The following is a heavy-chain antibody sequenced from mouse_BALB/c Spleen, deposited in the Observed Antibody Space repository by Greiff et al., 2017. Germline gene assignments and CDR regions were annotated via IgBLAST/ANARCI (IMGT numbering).Heavy chain of an antibody. CDR1: GYTFTSYW. V-gene: IGHV1-7*01. CDR3: ARSLTGTFAY. J-gene: IGHJ3*01. D-gene: IGHD4-1*01. CDR2: INPSTGYT. Sequence: VKLQQSGAELAKPGASVKMSCKASGYTFTSYWMHWVKQRPGQGLEWIGYINPSTGYTEYNQKFKDKATLTADKSSSTAYMQLSSLTSEDSAVYYCARSLTGTFAYWGQGTLVTVSA.